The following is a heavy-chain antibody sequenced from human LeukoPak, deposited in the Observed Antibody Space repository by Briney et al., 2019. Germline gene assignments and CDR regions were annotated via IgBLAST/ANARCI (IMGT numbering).Heavy chain of an antibody. CDR1: GFTFSSYW. CDR3: AKDQDYYDSSGYVDY. J-gene: IGHJ4*02. Sequence: GGSLRLSCAASGFTFSSYWMSWVRQAPGKGLEWVANIKQDGSEKYYVDSVKGRFTISRDNAKNSLYLQMNSLRAEDTAVYYCAKDQDYYDSSGYVDYWGQGTLVTVSS. CDR2: IKQDGSEK. V-gene: IGHV3-7*01. D-gene: IGHD3-22*01.